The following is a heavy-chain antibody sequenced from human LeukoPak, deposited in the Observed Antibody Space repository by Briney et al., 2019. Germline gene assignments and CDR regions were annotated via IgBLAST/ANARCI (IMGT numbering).Heavy chain of an antibody. CDR1: GFTVSSNY. J-gene: IGHJ4*02. CDR2: IYYSGNT. D-gene: IGHD1-1*01. CDR3: ARRTRTGTTDY. V-gene: IGHV4-39*01. Sequence: GSLRLSCAASGFTVSSNYMNWVRQAPGKGLEWIGSIYYSGNTYYNPSLKSRVTISVDTSKNQFSLKLNSVTAADTAVYYCARRTRTGTTDYWGQGTLVTVSS.